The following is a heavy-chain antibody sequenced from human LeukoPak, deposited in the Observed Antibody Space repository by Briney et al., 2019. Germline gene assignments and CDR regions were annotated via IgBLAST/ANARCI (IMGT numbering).Heavy chain of an antibody. CDR3: ARGASGMIVALFHY. CDR1: GDSVSSNSAG. J-gene: IGHJ4*02. D-gene: IGHD3-22*01. V-gene: IGHV6-1*01. CDR2: TYFRSRCYD. Sequence: SQTLSLTCAISGDSVSSNSAGLNWIRQSPSRGLEWLARTYFRSRCYDDSALSVKGRLTINSDTSKNQFSLHLNSVTREDTAVYYCARGASGMIVALFHYWGQGTRVTVSS.